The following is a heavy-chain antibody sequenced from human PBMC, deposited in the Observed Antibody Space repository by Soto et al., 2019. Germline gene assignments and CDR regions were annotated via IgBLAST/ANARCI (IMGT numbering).Heavy chain of an antibody. D-gene: IGHD2-15*01. CDR2: ISSNGGST. Sequence: EVQLVESGGGLVQPGGSLRLSCAASGFTFSSYAMHWVRQATGKGLEYVSAISSNGGSTYYANSVKGRFTISRDNSKNTLYLQMGSLRAEDMAVYYCARAPAYCSGGSCYSNLFDYWGQGTLVTVSS. CDR1: GFTFSSYA. J-gene: IGHJ4*02. CDR3: ARAPAYCSGGSCYSNLFDY. V-gene: IGHV3-64*01.